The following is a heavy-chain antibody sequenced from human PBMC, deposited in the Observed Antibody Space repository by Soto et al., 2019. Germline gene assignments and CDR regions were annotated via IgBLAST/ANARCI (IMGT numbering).Heavy chain of an antibody. CDR3: AAFLTGYYLYY. CDR1: GGTFSSYT. J-gene: IGHJ4*02. V-gene: IGHV1-69*02. CDR2: IIPILGIA. D-gene: IGHD3-9*01. Sequence: QVQLVQSGAEVKKPGSSVKVSCKASGGTFSSYTISWVRQAPGQGLEWMGRIIPILGIANYAQKFQGRVTITAYKSTSTAYMELSSLRSEDTAVYYCAAFLTGYYLYYWGQGTLVTVSS.